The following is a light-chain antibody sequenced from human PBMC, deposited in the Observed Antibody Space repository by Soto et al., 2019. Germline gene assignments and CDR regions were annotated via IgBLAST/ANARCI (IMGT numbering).Light chain of an antibody. Sequence: QSALTQPPSASGSPGQSVTISCTGASSEVGGYNYVSWYQQHPGKAPKLMIYEVSKRPSGVPDRFSGSKSGNTASLTVSGLQAEDEADYFCSSYAGNGYVLGTGTKLTVL. J-gene: IGLJ1*01. V-gene: IGLV2-8*01. CDR1: SSEVGGYNY. CDR3: SSYAGNGYV. CDR2: EVS.